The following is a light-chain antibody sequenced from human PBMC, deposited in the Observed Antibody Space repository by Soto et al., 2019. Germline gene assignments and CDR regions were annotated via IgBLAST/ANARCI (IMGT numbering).Light chain of an antibody. Sequence: DIQMTQSPSSVSASLGDAVTMXXRASQAISSWLAWYQQEPGKAPKFLIYAASSLQSGVPSRFSGSGSGTDFTLTISSLQPEDFATYYCQQRYSTLVFGPGTKVDIK. V-gene: IGKV1-12*01. CDR2: AAS. CDR3: QQRYSTLV. J-gene: IGKJ3*01. CDR1: QAISSW.